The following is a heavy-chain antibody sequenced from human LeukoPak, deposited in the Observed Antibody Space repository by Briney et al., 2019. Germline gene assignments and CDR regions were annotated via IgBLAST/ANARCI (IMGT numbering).Heavy chain of an antibody. CDR3: ARDCIGCLGFDY. CDR2: VSAYADDT. D-gene: IGHD5/OR15-5a*01. V-gene: IGHV1-18*01. J-gene: IGHJ4*02. CDR1: GYTFTNYG. Sequence: RASVKVSCKASGYTFTNYGISWVRQAPGQGLEWMGWVSAYADDTNYVQKFRGRITMTTDKSTSTAYVELRSLRSDDTAVYYCARDCIGCLGFDYWGQGTLVTVSS.